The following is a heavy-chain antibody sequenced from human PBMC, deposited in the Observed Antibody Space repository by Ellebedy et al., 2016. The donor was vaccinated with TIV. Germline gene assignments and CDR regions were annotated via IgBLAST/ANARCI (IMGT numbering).Heavy chain of an antibody. CDR3: TTYYDTSGHYGLAVR. J-gene: IGHJ1*01. D-gene: IGHD3-22*01. CDR1: GFTFGDYA. V-gene: IGHV3-49*03. CDR2: LRSKAYGGTT. Sequence: PGGSLRLSCPASGFTFGDYAVSWFRQAPGKGLEWVGFLRSKAYGGTTEYAASVKGRFTISRDDSKSIAYLQMNSLKTEDTAVYYCTTYYDTSGHYGLAVRWGQGTLVMVSS.